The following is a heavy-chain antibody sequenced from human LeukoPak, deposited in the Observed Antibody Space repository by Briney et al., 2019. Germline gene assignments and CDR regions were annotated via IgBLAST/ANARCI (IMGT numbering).Heavy chain of an antibody. Sequence: GGPLRLSCAASGFTFSSYSMNWVRQAPGKGLEWVSSITSITTYIYYADSVKGRFTISRDNAKNSLYLQMNSLRAEDTAVYYCARGLGGLGYWGQGTLVTVSS. D-gene: IGHD2-15*01. V-gene: IGHV3-21*01. CDR1: GFTFSSYS. J-gene: IGHJ4*02. CDR2: ITSITTYI. CDR3: ARGLGGLGY.